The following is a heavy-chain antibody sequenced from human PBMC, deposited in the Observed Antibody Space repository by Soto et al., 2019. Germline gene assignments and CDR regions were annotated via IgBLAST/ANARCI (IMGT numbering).Heavy chain of an antibody. CDR1: GFTFSSYS. J-gene: IGHJ4*02. CDR2: ISSSSSYI. Sequence: EVQLVESGGGLVKPGGSLRLSCAASGFTFSSYSMNWVRQAPGKGLEWVSSISSSSSYIYYADSVKGRFTISRDNAKNSLYLQMNSLRAEDTAVHYCARGGQYSSSSGFDYWGQGTLVTVSS. D-gene: IGHD6-6*01. V-gene: IGHV3-21*01. CDR3: ARGGQYSSSSGFDY.